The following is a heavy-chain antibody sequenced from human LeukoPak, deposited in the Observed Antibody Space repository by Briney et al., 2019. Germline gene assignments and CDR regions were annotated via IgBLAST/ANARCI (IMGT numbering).Heavy chain of an antibody. V-gene: IGHV1-2*02. J-gene: IGHJ5*02. D-gene: IGHD2-15*01. Sequence: ASVKVSCKASGYTFTGYYMHRVRQAPGQGLEWMGWINPNSGGTNYAQKFQGRVTMTRDTSISTAYMELSRLRSDDTAVYYCARVDPHCSGGSCYETRFDPWGQGTLVTVSS. CDR1: GYTFTGYY. CDR2: INPNSGGT. CDR3: ARVDPHCSGGSCYETRFDP.